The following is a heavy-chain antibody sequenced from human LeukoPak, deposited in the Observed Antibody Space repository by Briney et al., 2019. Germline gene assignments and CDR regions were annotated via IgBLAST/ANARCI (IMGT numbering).Heavy chain of an antibody. J-gene: IGHJ6*03. CDR2: ISYDGSNK. V-gene: IGHV3-30*04. D-gene: IGHD2-15*01. Sequence: PGGSLRLSCAASEFTFSSNAMHWVRQAPGKGLEWVAVISYDGSNKYYADSVKGRFTISRDNSKNTLYLQMNSLRAEDTAVYYCARDRKKLILLGRRVDYHYMDVWGKGTTVTVSS. CDR3: ARDRKKLILLGRRVDYHYMDV. CDR1: EFTFSSNA.